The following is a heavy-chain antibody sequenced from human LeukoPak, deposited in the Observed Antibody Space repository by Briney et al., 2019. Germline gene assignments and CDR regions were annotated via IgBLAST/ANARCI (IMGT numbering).Heavy chain of an antibody. Sequence: GGSLRLSCAASGFPFNTYSMNWVRQAPGKGLEWVSYISSSGSTKYYADSVKGRFTISRDNAKNSLYLQMNSLRVEDTAVYYCPRGSEWDLLGSCDRWGQGTLVTVSS. J-gene: IGHJ5*02. D-gene: IGHD1-26*01. CDR3: PRGSEWDLLGSCDR. CDR2: ISSSGSTK. CDR1: GFPFNTYS. V-gene: IGHV3-48*04.